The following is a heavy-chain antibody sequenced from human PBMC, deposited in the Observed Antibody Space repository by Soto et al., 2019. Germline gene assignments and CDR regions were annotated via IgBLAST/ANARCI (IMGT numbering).Heavy chain of an antibody. CDR2: ISSNGGST. D-gene: IGHD6-19*01. CDR3: VKVSGIAVALDAFDI. Sequence: GGSLRLSCSASGFTFSSYAMHWVRQAPGKGLEYVSAISSNGGSTYYAESVKGRFTISRDNSKNTLYLQMSSLRAEDTTVYYSVKVSGIAVALDAFDIWGQGTMVTVSS. V-gene: IGHV3-64D*08. CDR1: GFTFSSYA. J-gene: IGHJ3*02.